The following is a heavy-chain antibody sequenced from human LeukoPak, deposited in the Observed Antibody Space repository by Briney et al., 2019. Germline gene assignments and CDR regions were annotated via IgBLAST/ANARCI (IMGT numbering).Heavy chain of an antibody. V-gene: IGHV1-2*02. CDR3: ASPDDYGDYGWVPFDY. J-gene: IGHJ4*02. CDR2: INPNSGGT. Sequence: GASVKVSCKASGYTFTGYYMHWVRQAPGQGLEWMGWINPNSGGTNYAQKFLGRVTMTRDTSISTAYMELSRLRSDDTAVYYCASPDDYGDYGWVPFDYWGQGTLVTVSS. D-gene: IGHD4-17*01. CDR1: GYTFTGYY.